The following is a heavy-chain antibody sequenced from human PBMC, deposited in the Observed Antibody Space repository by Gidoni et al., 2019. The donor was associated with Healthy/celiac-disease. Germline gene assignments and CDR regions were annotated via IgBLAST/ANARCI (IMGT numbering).Heavy chain of an antibody. CDR1: GFTFVDYG. J-gene: IGHJ6*03. CDR3: AREIYYGSGTYYYYMDV. CDR2: INWNGGST. V-gene: IGHV3-20*04. Sequence: EVQLAESGGGVVRPGGSLRPLCPASGFTFVDYGMSWVRQAPGKGLEWVSGINWNGGSTGYADSVKGRFTSSRDNAKNSLYLQMNSLRAEDTALYYCAREIYYGSGTYYYYMDVWGKGTTVTVSS. D-gene: IGHD3-10*01.